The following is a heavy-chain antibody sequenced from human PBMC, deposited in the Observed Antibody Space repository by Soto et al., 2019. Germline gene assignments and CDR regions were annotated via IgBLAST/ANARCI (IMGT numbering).Heavy chain of an antibody. D-gene: IGHD1-1*01. V-gene: IGHV2-26*01. CDR3: GRGDNWNPGYYYYYYMDV. CDR1: GFSLSNARMG. CDR2: IFSNDEK. J-gene: IGHJ6*03. Sequence: QVTLKESGPVLVKPTETLTLTCTVSGFSLSNARMGVSWIRQPPGKALEWLAHIFSNDEKSYSTSLKSRLTIFKDNTKSQVVLTMTNMDPVDTATYYCGRGDNWNPGYYYYYYMDVWGKGTTVTVSS.